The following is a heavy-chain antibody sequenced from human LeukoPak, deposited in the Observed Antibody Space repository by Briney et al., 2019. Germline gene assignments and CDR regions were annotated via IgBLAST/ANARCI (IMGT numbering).Heavy chain of an antibody. CDR1: GFTFSNSW. V-gene: IGHV3-7*01. CDR2: VQHIGGET. D-gene: IGHD4-11*01. Sequence: ETGGSLRLSCAGSGFTFSNSWMGWVRQAPGKGLEWVANVQHIGGETYYVDSVKGRFTISRDNAKNSVYLQMNSLGADDTAVYYCATYSILNAREFRYWGQGTLVTVTS. CDR3: ATYSILNAREFRY. J-gene: IGHJ1*01.